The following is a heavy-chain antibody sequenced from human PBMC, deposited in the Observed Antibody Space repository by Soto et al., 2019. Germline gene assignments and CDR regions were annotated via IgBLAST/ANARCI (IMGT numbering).Heavy chain of an antibody. J-gene: IGHJ3*02. CDR2: IYYSGST. Sequence: QVQLQESGPGLVKPSQTLSLTCTVSGGSISSGGYYWSWIRQHPGKGLEWIGYIYYSGSTYYNPSLKSRVTISVDTSKNQFSLKLSSVTAADTAVYYCARDLGGPTQGFFPPTSDTTHAFDIWGQGTMVTVSS. D-gene: IGHD3-3*01. CDR3: ARDLGGPTQGFFPPTSDTTHAFDI. V-gene: IGHV4-31*03. CDR1: GGSISSGGYY.